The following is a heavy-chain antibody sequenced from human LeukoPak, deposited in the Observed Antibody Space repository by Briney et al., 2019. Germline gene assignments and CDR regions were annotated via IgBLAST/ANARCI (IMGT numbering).Heavy chain of an antibody. J-gene: IGHJ4*02. V-gene: IGHV1-8*01. CDR1: GYTFTSYD. Sequence: GASVKVSCKASGYTFTSYDINWVRQATGQGLEWMGWMNPNSGNTGYVQKFQGRVTMTRNTSISTAYMELSSLRSEDTAVYYCVRGYSSGWYRRNFDYWGQGTLVTVSS. CDR3: VRGYSSGWYRRNFDY. CDR2: MNPNSGNT. D-gene: IGHD6-19*01.